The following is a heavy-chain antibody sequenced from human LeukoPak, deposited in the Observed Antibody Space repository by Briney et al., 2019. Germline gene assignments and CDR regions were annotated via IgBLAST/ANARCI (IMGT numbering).Heavy chain of an antibody. J-gene: IGHJ4*02. CDR3: ARVYSGSYHALGY. D-gene: IGHD1-26*01. Sequence: SETLSLTCTVSGGSISSSSYYWGWIRQPPGKGLEWIGSIYYSGSTYYNPSLKSRITISVATSKNQFPLKLSSVTAADTAGYYCARVYSGSYHALGYWGQGTLVTVSS. CDR2: IYYSGST. V-gene: IGHV4-39*01. CDR1: GGSISSSSYY.